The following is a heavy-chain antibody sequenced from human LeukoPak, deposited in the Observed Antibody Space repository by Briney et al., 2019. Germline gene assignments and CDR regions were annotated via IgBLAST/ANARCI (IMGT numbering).Heavy chain of an antibody. V-gene: IGHV1-2*02. CDR3: ARDGGIAVAGTIWFDP. CDR1: GYTFTGYY. J-gene: IGHJ5*02. Sequence: AASVKVSCKASGYTFTGYYMHWVRQAPGQGLEWMGWINPNSGGTNYAQKFQGRVTMTRDTSISTAYMELSRLRSDDTAVYYCARDGGIAVAGTIWFDPWGQGTLVTVSS. D-gene: IGHD6-19*01. CDR2: INPNSGGT.